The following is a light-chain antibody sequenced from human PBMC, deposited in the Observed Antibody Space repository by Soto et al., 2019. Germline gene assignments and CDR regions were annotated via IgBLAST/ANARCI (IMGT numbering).Light chain of an antibody. CDR1: QSISTW. CDR3: QQYDSHSSST. Sequence: DIQMTQSPSTLSASVGDRVTITCRASQSISTWLAWYQQKPGKAPKLLIYDASSLQSGVPSRFSGSGSGTEFTLTISSRQPDDFATYYCQQYDSHSSSTFGQGTKLESK. J-gene: IGKJ2*01. V-gene: IGKV1-5*01. CDR2: DAS.